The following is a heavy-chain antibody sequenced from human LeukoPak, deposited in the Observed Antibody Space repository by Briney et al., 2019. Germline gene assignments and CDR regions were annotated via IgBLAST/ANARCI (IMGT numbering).Heavy chain of an antibody. V-gene: IGHV1-69*13. CDR1: GGTFSSYA. D-gene: IGHD3-22*01. CDR3: AKLIYYYDSSGYLPDSDY. J-gene: IGHJ4*02. CDR2: IIPIFGTA. Sequence: SVKVSCKASGGTFSSYAISWVRQAPGQGLEWMGGIIPIFGTANYAQKFQGRVTITADESTSTAYVELSSLRSEDTAVYYCAKLIYYYDSSGYLPDSDYWGQGTLVTVSS.